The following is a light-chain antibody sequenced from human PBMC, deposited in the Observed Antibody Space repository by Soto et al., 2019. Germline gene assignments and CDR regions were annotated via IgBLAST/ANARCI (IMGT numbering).Light chain of an antibody. V-gene: IGKV3-15*01. Sequence: EIVMTQSPATLSVSPGERATLSCRASQSVGTYLAWYQQKPGQAPRLLIYGASTRAAGISPRFSGGGSGTEFTLTISSLRSEDFAVYCCQQYNDWPRTFGQGTKVGIK. CDR1: QSVGTY. CDR2: GAS. CDR3: QQYNDWPRT. J-gene: IGKJ1*01.